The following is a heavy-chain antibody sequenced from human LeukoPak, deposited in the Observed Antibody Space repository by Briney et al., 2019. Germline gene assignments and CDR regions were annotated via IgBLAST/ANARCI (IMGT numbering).Heavy chain of an antibody. J-gene: IGHJ4*02. V-gene: IGHV3-30-3*01. CDR1: GFTFSSYV. Sequence: PGGSLRLSCAGSGFTFSSYVMHWVRQAPGKGLEWVAVISYHGTNKYYADSVKGRFTISRDNSKNTLYLQMDSLRADDTAVYYCARDGPGMTVAGHCDCWGRGTLVTVSS. CDR2: ISYHGTNK. D-gene: IGHD6-19*01. CDR3: ARDGPGMTVAGHCDC.